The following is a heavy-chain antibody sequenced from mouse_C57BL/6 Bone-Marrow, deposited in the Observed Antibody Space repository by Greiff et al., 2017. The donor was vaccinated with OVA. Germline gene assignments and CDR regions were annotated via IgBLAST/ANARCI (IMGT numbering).Heavy chain of an antibody. CDR3: ARNSRLFDY. CDR1: GFSLTSYA. Sequence: QVQLKESGPGLVAPSQSLSITCTVSGFSLTSYAISWVRQPPGKGLEWLGEIWTGGGTNYNSALKSRLSISNDNSNSQVILKMNSLQTDDTARYYCARNSRLFDYWGQGTTLTVSS. CDR2: IWTGGGT. J-gene: IGHJ2*01. V-gene: IGHV2-9-1*01.